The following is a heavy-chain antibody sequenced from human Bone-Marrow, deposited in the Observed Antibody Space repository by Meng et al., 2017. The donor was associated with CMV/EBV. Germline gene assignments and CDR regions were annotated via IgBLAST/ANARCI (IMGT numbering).Heavy chain of an antibody. CDR1: GFTFSSYE. V-gene: IGHV3-48*03. CDR3: ARDFVVYYYYGMDV. Sequence: GESLKISCAASGFTFSSYEMNWVRQAPGKGLEWVSYISSSGSTIYYADSVKGRFTISRDNAKNSLHLQMNSLRAEDTAVYYCARDFVVYYYYGMDVWGQGTTVTVSS. D-gene: IGHD3-22*01. CDR2: ISSSGSTI. J-gene: IGHJ6*02.